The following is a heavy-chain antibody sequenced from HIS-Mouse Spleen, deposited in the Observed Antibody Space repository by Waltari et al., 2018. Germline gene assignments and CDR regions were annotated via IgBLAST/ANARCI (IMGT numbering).Heavy chain of an antibody. V-gene: IGHV3-30*18. CDR3: AKDRGSQFDY. CDR2: LSYDGSNK. D-gene: IGHD1-26*01. J-gene: IGHJ4*02. CDR1: GFTFSSYG. Sequence: QVQLVESGGGVVQPGRSLRLSCAASGFTFSSYGMHWVRQAPGKGLEWGAVLSYDGSNKYYADSLKGRFTISRDNSKNTLYLQMNSLRAEDTAVYYCAKDRGSQFDYWGQGTLVTVSS.